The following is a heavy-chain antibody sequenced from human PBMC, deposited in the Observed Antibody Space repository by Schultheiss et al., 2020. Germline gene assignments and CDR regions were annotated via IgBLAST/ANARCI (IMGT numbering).Heavy chain of an antibody. V-gene: IGHV1-69*13. J-gene: IGHJ3*02. CDR3: ARGRLDIVVVPAAADAFDI. CDR2: IIPIFGTA. CDR1: GYTFTSYA. Sequence: SVKVSCKASGYTFTSYAISWVRQAPGQGLEWMGGIIPIFGTANYAQKFQGRVTITADESTSTAYMELSSVTAADTAVYYCARGRLDIVVVPAAADAFDIWGQGTMVTVSS. D-gene: IGHD2-2*01.